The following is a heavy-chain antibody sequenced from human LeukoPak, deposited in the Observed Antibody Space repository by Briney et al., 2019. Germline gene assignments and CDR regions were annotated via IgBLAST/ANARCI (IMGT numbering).Heavy chain of an antibody. Sequence: PSETLSLTCTVSGGSISSYYWSWIRQPPGKGLEWIGYIYYSGSTNYNPSLKSRVTISVDTSKNQFSLKLSSVTAADTAVYYCARYDFWNGYLRDWGQGTLVTVSS. CDR2: IYYSGST. V-gene: IGHV4-59*01. CDR3: ARYDFWNGYLRD. D-gene: IGHD3-3*01. J-gene: IGHJ4*02. CDR1: GGSISSYY.